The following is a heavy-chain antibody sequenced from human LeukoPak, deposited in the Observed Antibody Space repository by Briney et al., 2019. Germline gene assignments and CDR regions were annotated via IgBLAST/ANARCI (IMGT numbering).Heavy chain of an antibody. D-gene: IGHD4/OR15-4a*01. CDR3: ARLAKPYYYYGMDV. CDR2: ISSSSSTI. CDR1: GFILSNYS. J-gene: IGHJ6*02. V-gene: IGHV3-48*04. Sequence: GSLRLSCAASGFILSNYSMNWVRQAPGKGLEWVSYISSSSSTIYYADSVKGRFTISRDNAKNSLYLQMNSLRAEDTAVYYCARLAKPYYYYGMDVWGQGTTVTVSS.